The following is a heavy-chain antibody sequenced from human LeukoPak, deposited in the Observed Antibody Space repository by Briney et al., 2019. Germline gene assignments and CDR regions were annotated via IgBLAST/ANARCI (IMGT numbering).Heavy chain of an antibody. Sequence: ASVKVSCKASGYTFTGYYMHWVQQAPGQGLEWMGWINPNSGGTNYAQKFQGRVTMTRDTSISTAYMELSRLRSDDTAVYYCARDNVDILTGYSPFDYWGQGTLVTVSS. V-gene: IGHV1-2*02. J-gene: IGHJ4*02. CDR3: ARDNVDILTGYSPFDY. CDR1: GYTFTGYY. D-gene: IGHD3-9*01. CDR2: INPNSGGT.